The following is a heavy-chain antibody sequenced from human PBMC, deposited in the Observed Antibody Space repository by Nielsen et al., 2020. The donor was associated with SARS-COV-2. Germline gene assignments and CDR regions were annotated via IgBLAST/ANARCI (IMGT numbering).Heavy chain of an antibody. V-gene: IGHV3-21*04. D-gene: IGHD3-10*01. J-gene: IGHJ6*02. CDR3: AKDALLGSGPYYYYGMDV. CDR1: GFTFSSYS. Sequence: GESLKISCAASGFTFSSYSMNWVRQAPGKGLEWVSSISSSSSYIYYADSVKGRFTISRDNSKNTLYLQMNSLRAEDTAVYYCAKDALLGSGPYYYYGMDVWGQGTTVTVSS. CDR2: ISSSSSYI.